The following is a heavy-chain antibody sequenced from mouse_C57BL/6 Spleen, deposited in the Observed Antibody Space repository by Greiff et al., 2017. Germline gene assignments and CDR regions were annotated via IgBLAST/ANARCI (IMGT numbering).Heavy chain of an antibody. V-gene: IGHV1-26*01. J-gene: IGHJ4*01. D-gene: IGHD2-1*01. Sequence: VQLQQSGPELVKPGASVKISCKASGYTFTDYYMNWVKQSHGKSLEWIGDINPNNGSTSYNQKFKGKATLTVDKSSSTAYMERRSLTSVGSAVYYCAILGGNYVYYAVDDWGQGTSVTVSS. CDR3: AILGGNYVYYAVDD. CDR2: INPNNGST. CDR1: GYTFTDYY.